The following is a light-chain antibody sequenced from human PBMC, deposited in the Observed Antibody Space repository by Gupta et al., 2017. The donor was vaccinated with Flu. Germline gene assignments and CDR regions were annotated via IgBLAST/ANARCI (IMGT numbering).Light chain of an antibody. Sequence: QSALTQPASVSGSPGQSTTISCTGTSSNVGDYNYVSWYQQHPGKAPKLMIYEVNNRPSGVSNRFSGSKSGNTASLTISGLQAEDEADYYCSSYTSSSTDVVFGGGTKLTVL. CDR1: SSNVGDYNY. V-gene: IGLV2-14*01. CDR3: SSYTSSSTDVV. CDR2: EVN. J-gene: IGLJ2*01.